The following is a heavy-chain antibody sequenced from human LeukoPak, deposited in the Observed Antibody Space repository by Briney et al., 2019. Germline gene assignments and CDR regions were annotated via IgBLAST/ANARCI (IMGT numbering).Heavy chain of an antibody. CDR1: GFTFSSYA. V-gene: IGHV3-23*01. CDR2: ISGSGGST. Sequence: HTGGSLRLSCAASGFTFSSYAMSWVRQAPGKGLEWVSAISGSGGSTYYADSVKGRFTISRDNSKNTLYLQMNSLRAEDTAVYYCAKDREITFGGVIVHFDYWGQGTLVTVSS. D-gene: IGHD3-16*02. CDR3: AKDREITFGGVIVHFDY. J-gene: IGHJ4*02.